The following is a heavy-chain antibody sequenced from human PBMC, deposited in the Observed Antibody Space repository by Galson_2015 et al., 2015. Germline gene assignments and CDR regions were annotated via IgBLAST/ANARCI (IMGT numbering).Heavy chain of an antibody. CDR3: SKGGGWLYYFDY. D-gene: IGHD6-19*01. V-gene: IGHV3-23*01. J-gene: IGHJ4*02. Sequence: SLRLSCAASGFAFNIFAMNWVRQAPGRGLEWVSAISDSGDSTYYADFVKGRFTISRDNSKNTLYLQINSLSAEDTAVYYCSKGGGWLYYFDYWGQGTLVTVSS. CDR2: ISDSGDST. CDR1: GFAFNIFA.